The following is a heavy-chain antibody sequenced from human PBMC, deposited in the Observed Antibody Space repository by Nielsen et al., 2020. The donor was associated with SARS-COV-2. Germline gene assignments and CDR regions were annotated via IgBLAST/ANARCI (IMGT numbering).Heavy chain of an antibody. CDR2: ISASGHST. J-gene: IGHJ6*02. V-gene: IGHV3-23*01. Sequence: GGSLRLSCAPSGFPFRTYGMICVRQAPGLGLEWVSAISASGHSTYYADSVRGRFTISRDGSDDTVHLQMDSLRVGDTAIYYCAKESQYSGYDLYYYSYYGMDVWGQGTTVTVSS. CDR3: AKESQYSGYDLYYYSYYGMDV. CDR1: GFPFRTYG. D-gene: IGHD5-12*01.